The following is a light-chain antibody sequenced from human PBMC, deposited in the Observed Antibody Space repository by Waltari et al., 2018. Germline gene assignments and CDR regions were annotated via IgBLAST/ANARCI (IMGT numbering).Light chain of an antibody. CDR2: ASS. CDR3: QQFDNVPLT. CDR1: QDIDNN. V-gene: IGKV1-33*01. Sequence: SVGDRVIITCRASQDIDNNLNWYQQKPGKSPKLLIYASSTLETGVPSRFSGSGSGRKFSFTISSLQPEDFATYYCQQFDNVPLTFGGGTKVDIK. J-gene: IGKJ4*01.